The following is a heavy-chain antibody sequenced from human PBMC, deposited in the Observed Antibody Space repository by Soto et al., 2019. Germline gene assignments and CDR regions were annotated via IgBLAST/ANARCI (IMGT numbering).Heavy chain of an antibody. CDR3: ARRVLAAYNWFDP. V-gene: IGHV1-8*01. D-gene: IGHD2-15*01. CDR2: MNPNSGNT. J-gene: IGHJ5*02. CDR1: GYTFTSYD. Sequence: QVQLVQSGAEVKKPGASVKVSCKASGYTFTSYDINWVRQATGQGLEWMGWMNPNSGNTGYAQKFQGRVTMTRNTSISTADMELSSLRSEDTAVYYGARRVLAAYNWFDPWGQGTLVTVSS.